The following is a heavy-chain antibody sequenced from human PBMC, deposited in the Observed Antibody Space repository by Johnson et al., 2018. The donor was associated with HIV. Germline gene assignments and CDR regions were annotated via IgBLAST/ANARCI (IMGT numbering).Heavy chain of an antibody. Sequence: QMLLVESGGGVVQPGRSLRLSCTSAFSFSGYAMHWVRQAPGKGLEWVAVISYDGSNKYYADSVKGRFTISRDNSKNTLYLQMNSLRAEDTAVYYCARVTLVLDIWGQGTMVTVSS. D-gene: IGHD4-23*01. CDR2: ISYDGSNK. CDR3: ARVTLVLDI. J-gene: IGHJ3*02. V-gene: IGHV3-30*04. CDR1: AFSFSGYA.